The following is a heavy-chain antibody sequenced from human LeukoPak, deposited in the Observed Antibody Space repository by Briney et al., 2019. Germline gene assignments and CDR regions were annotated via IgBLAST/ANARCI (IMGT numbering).Heavy chain of an antibody. CDR1: GFIFSNYG. J-gene: IGHJ4*02. V-gene: IGHV3-33*01. Sequence: PGGSLRLSCAASGFIFSNYGMHWVRQAPGKGLEWVAVIWHDGSNKYYADSVKGRFTISRDNSKNTLYLQMNSLRAEDTAVYYCARERFGESQTNHFDYWGQGTLVTVSS. CDR3: ARERFGESQTNHFDY. CDR2: IWHDGSNK. D-gene: IGHD3-10*01.